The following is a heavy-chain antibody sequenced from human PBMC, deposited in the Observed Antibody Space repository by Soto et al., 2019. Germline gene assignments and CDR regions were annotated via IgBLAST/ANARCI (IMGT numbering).Heavy chain of an antibody. Sequence: EVQLVESGGGLVKPGGSLRLSCAAAGFTVSSYRMNWVRQAPGKGLEWVSSISSSSSYIYYADSVKGRFTVSRDNAKNSLYLQMNSLRAEDTAVYYCARDLGGSNPTYCYYYGMDVWGQGTTVTVSS. J-gene: IGHJ6*02. CDR2: ISSSSSYI. V-gene: IGHV3-21*01. D-gene: IGHD1-26*01. CDR3: ARDLGGSNPTYCYYYGMDV. CDR1: GFTVSSYR.